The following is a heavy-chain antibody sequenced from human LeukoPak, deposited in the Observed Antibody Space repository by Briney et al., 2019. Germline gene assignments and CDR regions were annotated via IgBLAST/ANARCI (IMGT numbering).Heavy chain of an antibody. Sequence: GGSLRLSCAASGFTFSDYYMSWIRQAPGKGLEWVSYISSSGSTIYYADSVKGRFTISRDNAKNSLYLQMNSLRAEDTAVYHCAKALYSYGTFDYWGQGTLVTVSS. V-gene: IGHV3-11*01. D-gene: IGHD5-18*01. J-gene: IGHJ4*02. CDR3: AKALYSYGTFDY. CDR1: GFTFSDYY. CDR2: ISSSGSTI.